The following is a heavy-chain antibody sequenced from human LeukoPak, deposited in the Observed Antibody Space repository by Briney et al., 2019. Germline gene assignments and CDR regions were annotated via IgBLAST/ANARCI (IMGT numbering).Heavy chain of an antibody. V-gene: IGHV3-33*01. Sequence: GRSPRLSCAASGFTFSSYGMHWVRQAPGKGLEWVAVIWYDGSNKYYADSVKGRFTISRDNSKNTLYLQMNSLRAEDTAVYYCARGLDYGSGSYPYYFDYWGQGTLVTVSS. D-gene: IGHD3-10*01. CDR1: GFTFSSYG. J-gene: IGHJ4*02. CDR3: ARGLDYGSGSYPYYFDY. CDR2: IWYDGSNK.